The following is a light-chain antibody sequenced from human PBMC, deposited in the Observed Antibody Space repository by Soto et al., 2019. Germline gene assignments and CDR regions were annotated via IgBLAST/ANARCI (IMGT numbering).Light chain of an antibody. CDR2: EVA. CDR3: ASYTIKRSWV. J-gene: IGLJ3*02. Sequence: QSALTQPASVTGSPGQSLTISCTGTSSDVGSYNHVSWYQQYPGTAPKLILYEVANRPSGVSGRFSGSKSGNTASLTISGLQPEDEANYYCASYTIKRSWVFGGGTKLTVL. V-gene: IGLV2-14*01. CDR1: SSDVGSYNH.